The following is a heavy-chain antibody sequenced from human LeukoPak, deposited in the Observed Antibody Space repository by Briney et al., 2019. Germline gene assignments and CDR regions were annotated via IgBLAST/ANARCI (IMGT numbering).Heavy chain of an antibody. D-gene: IGHD1-14*01. CDR1: GFTFSSYS. J-gene: IGHJ4*02. Sequence: PGGSLRLSCAASGFTFSSYSMNWVRQAPGKGLEWVSYISSSSTIYYADSVKGRFTISRDNAKNSLYLQMNSLRAEDTAVYYCSRDPEGYWGQGTLVTVSS. CDR2: ISSSSTI. V-gene: IGHV3-48*04. CDR3: SRDPEGY.